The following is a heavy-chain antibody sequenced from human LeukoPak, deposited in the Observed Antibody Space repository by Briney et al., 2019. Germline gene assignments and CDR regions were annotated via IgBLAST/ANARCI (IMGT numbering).Heavy chain of an antibody. CDR3: AMDVMGYSALRYMETLVF. D-gene: IGHD3-9*01. Sequence: GESLTLSCAASGFSLSSYDMSWVRQPPGKGLDWVSSICDSGRNLYYEDSVKGRFTASRDTSKNSAFRQMTNLLAETTAVYFCAMDVMGYSALRYMETLVFWGEGTLVTVSS. CDR2: ICDSGRNL. CDR1: GFSLSSYD. V-gene: IGHV3-23*01. J-gene: IGHJ4*02.